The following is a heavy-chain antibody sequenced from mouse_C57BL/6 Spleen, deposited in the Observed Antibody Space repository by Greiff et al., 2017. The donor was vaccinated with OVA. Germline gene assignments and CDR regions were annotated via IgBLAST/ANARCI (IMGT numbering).Heavy chain of an antibody. V-gene: IGHV1-54*01. D-gene: IGHD2-3*01. CDR3: AREDGSYFDY. CDR2: INTGSGGT. CDR1: GYAFTNYL. J-gene: IGHJ2*01. Sequence: VQLQQSGAELVRPGTSVKVSCKASGYAFTNYLIEWVKQRPGQGLEWIGVINTGSGGTNYNEKFKGKATLTADKSSSTAYMQLSSLTSEDSAVYFCAREDGSYFDYWGQGTTLTVSS.